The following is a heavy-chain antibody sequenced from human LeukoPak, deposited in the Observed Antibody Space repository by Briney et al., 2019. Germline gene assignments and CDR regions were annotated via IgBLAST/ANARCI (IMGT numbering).Heavy chain of an antibody. CDR2: ISGSGGST. Sequence: QSGGSLRLSCAASGFTFSSYAMSWVRQAPGKGLEWVSAISGSGGSTYYADSVKGRFTISRDNAKNSLYLQMNSLRAEDTAVYYCARGGKTRYCSSTSCYADYWGQGTLVTVSS. CDR1: GFTFSSYA. CDR3: ARGGKTRYCSSTSCYADY. V-gene: IGHV3-23*01. D-gene: IGHD2-2*01. J-gene: IGHJ4*02.